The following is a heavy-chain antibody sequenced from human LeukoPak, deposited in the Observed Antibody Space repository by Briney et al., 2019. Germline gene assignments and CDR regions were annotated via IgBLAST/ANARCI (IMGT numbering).Heavy chain of an antibody. J-gene: IGHJ4*02. V-gene: IGHV4-34*01. CDR2: INHSGST. CDR3: ARAGDGSGSYDNADYDY. D-gene: IGHD3-10*01. Sequence: PSETLSLTCAVHGGSFSGYYWSWSRQPAGKGLEWIGEINHSGSTNYNPSLKSRVTISVDTSKNQFSLKLSSVTAADTAVYYCARAGDGSGSYDNADYDYWGQGTLVTVSS. CDR1: GGSFSGYY.